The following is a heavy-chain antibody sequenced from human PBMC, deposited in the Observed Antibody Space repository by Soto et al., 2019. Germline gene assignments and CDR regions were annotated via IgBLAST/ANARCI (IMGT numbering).Heavy chain of an antibody. Sequence: VQLQESGPGLVKPAETLSLTCTVSGGTLSNFYWSWVRQSPGKGLEWIGYIHYRGTTNYSPSLKSRVIMSIDASKSQFSLTLKSVTAADTAVYYCTRTRTAGWFSPVDSWGQGIPVTVSS. J-gene: IGHJ4*02. CDR2: IHYRGTT. D-gene: IGHD6-19*01. CDR1: GGTLSNFY. V-gene: IGHV4-59*01. CDR3: TRTRTAGWFSPVDS.